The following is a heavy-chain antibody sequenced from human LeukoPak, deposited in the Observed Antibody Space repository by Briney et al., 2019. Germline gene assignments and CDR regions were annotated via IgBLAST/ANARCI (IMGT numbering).Heavy chain of an antibody. V-gene: IGHV4-39*02. D-gene: IGHD6-19*01. CDR3: ARDGPSSSGWFDY. CDR2: IYYSGST. CDR1: GGSISSSSYY. J-gene: IGHJ4*02. Sequence: MPSENLSLTCTVSGGSISSSSYYWGWIRQPPGKGLEWIGSIYYSGSTYYNPSLKSRVTISVDTSKNQFSLKLSSVTAADTAVYYCARDGPSSSGWFDYWGQGTLVTVSS.